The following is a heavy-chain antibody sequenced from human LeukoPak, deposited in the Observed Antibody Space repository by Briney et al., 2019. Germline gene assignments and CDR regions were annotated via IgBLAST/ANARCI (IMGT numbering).Heavy chain of an antibody. CDR2: IYTSGST. CDR3: AREYYYGSGSYYNNPAYYYGMDV. D-gene: IGHD3-10*01. CDR1: GGSISSGSYY. J-gene: IGHJ6*02. V-gene: IGHV4-61*09. Sequence: TSETLSLTCTVSGGSISSGSYYWSWIRQSAGKGLEWIGHIYTSGSTNYNPSLKSRVTISVNTSKNQFSLKLSSVTAADTAVYYCAREYYYGSGSYYNNPAYYYGMDVWGQGTTVTVSS.